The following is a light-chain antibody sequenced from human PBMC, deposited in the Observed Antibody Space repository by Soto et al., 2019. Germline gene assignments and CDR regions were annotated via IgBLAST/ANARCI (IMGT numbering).Light chain of an antibody. Sequence: QSALAQPASVSGSPGQSITISCTGTSSDVGGYNYVSWYQQHPGKAPKLMIYEVSNRPLGVSNRFSGSKSGNTASLTISGLQAEDEADYYGASCTSSSTLDVFGTGTKVTVL. V-gene: IGLV2-14*01. CDR1: SSDVGGYNY. J-gene: IGLJ1*01. CDR2: EVS. CDR3: ASCTSSSTLDV.